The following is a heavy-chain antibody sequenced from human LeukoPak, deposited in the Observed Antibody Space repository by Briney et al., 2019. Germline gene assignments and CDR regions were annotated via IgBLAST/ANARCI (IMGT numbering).Heavy chain of an antibody. J-gene: IGHJ6*02. CDR3: ARRMSSPDYYYYGMDV. CDR2: IYPGDSDT. CDR1: GYSFTSYW. V-gene: IGHV5-51*01. Sequence: GESLKISCKGSGYSFTSYWIGWVRQMPGKGLAWMGIIYPGDSDTRYSPSFQGQVTISADKSISTAYLQWSSLKASDTAMYYCARRMSSPDYYYYGMDVWGQGTTVTVSS. D-gene: IGHD6-6*01.